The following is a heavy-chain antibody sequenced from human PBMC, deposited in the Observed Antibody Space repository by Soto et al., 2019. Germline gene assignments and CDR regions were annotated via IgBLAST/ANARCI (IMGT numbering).Heavy chain of an antibody. CDR2: IIPIFGTA. CDR3: ARDLTYSLDGWNWFDP. J-gene: IGHJ5*02. D-gene: IGHD1-26*01. V-gene: IGHV1-69*01. Sequence: VKVSCKASGGTFSSYAISWVRQAPGQGLEWMGGIIPIFGTANYAQKFQDRVTITADESTSTAYMELSSLRSEDTAVYYCARDLTYSLDGWNWFDPWGQGTLVTVYS. CDR1: GGTFSSYA.